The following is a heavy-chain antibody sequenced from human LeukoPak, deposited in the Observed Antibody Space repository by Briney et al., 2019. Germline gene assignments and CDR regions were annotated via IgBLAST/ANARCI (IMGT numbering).Heavy chain of an antibody. CDR2: INQSGST. Sequence: SETLSLTCAVYGGSFSGYYWRWIRHPPGEGREWIGEINQSGSTNYNPSLKSRVTISVDTSKNQFSLKLSSVTAADTAVYYCARFRGSSVPYYYYGMDVWGQGTTVTVSS. CDR3: ARFRGSSVPYYYYGMDV. J-gene: IGHJ6*02. CDR1: GGSFSGYY. D-gene: IGHD6-19*01. V-gene: IGHV4-34*01.